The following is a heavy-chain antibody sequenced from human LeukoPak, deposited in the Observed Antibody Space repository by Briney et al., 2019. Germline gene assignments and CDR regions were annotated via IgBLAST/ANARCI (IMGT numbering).Heavy chain of an antibody. Sequence: SETLSLTCNVSGGSISSGSYYWSWIRQPAGKGLEWIGRIYTSGSTNYNPSLKSRVTISVDTSKNQFSLKLSSVTAADTAVYYCARGVGAGGFDLWGRGTLATVSS. CDR3: ARGVGAGGFDL. D-gene: IGHD1-26*01. CDR2: IYTSGST. J-gene: IGHJ2*01. CDR1: GGSISSGSYY. V-gene: IGHV4-61*02.